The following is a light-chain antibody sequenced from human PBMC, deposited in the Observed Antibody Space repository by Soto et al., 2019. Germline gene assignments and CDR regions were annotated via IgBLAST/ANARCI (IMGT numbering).Light chain of an antibody. CDR1: SSDVGGYNY. CDR3: CSYAGSYTPVV. J-gene: IGLJ2*01. Sequence: QSVLTQPRSVSGSPGQSVTISCTGTSSDVGGYNYVSWYQQHPGKAPKLMIYDVSKRPPGVPDRFSGSKSGNTASLTISGLQADDEADYYCCSYAGSYTPVVFGGGTKLTVL. CDR2: DVS. V-gene: IGLV2-11*01.